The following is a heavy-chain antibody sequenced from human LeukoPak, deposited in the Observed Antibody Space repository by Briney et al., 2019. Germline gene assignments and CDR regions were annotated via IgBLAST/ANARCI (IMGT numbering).Heavy chain of an antibody. V-gene: IGHV3-66*01. CDR3: ARDLYSGYDGYTDY. Sequence: GGSLRLSCAASGFTVSSNYMSWVRQAPGKGLEWVSVIYSGGSTYYADSVKGRFTISRDNSKNTLYLQMNSLRAEDTAVYYCARDLYSGYDGYTDYWGQGTLVTVSS. CDR2: IYSGGST. CDR1: GFTVSSNY. D-gene: IGHD5-12*01. J-gene: IGHJ4*02.